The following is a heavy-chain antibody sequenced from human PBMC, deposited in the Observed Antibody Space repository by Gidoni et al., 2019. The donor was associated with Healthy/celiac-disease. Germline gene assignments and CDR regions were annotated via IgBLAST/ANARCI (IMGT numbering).Heavy chain of an antibody. D-gene: IGHD6-6*01. J-gene: IGHJ4*02. CDR3: AGGGGSIAALYYFDY. CDR1: GGSIRSSY. V-gene: IGHV4-4*07. CDR2: VYTSGST. Sequence: QVQLQESGPGLVKPSETLSLTCSVSGGSIRSSYWSWIRQPAGKGLGWIGHVYTSGSTKYNPSLKSRVTMSVDTSKNQLSLKLSSVTAADTAVYYCAGGGGSIAALYYFDYWGQGTLVTVSS.